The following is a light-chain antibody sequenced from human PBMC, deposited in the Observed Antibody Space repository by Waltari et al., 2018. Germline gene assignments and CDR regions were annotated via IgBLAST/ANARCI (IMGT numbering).Light chain of an antibody. Sequence: QSALTQPASVSGSPGQTITISCSGTHSDFGSSAFVPWYQQHPGKAPHLIIYEVINRPSGISNRFSASKSGNTASLTISGLQAEDEADYYCSSYTTSSAPGVFGTGTRVTVL. V-gene: IGLV2-14*01. CDR1: HSDFGSSAF. J-gene: IGLJ1*01. CDR3: SSYTTSSAPGV. CDR2: EVI.